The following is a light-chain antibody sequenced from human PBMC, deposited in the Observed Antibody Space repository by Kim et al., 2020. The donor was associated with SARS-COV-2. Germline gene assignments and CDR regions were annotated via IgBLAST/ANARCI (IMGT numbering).Light chain of an antibody. CDR2: AAS. V-gene: IGKV1D-16*01. Sequence: DIQMTQSPSSLSASVGERVTITCRASQDINIWLAWYQQRPGKAPKSLIYAASNLQTGVPGRFSGSGSGTEFTLTIRSLQPEDFATYYCQQYVSYPNTFGQGTRLEI. CDR3: QQYVSYPNT. CDR1: QDINIW. J-gene: IGKJ5*01.